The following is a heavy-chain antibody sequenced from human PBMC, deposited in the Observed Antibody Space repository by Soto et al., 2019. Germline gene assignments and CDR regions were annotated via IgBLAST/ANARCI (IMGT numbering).Heavy chain of an antibody. D-gene: IGHD2-15*01. CDR3: VSKLGSCTGGSCNWYFDL. CDR1: GGSFSGFY. V-gene: IGHV4-34*01. Sequence: QVQLQQWGAGLLKPSETLSLTCAVYGGSFSGFYWSWIRQPPGKGLEWIGEINHSGSTNYNPSLKSRVTISADTSKNQFSLQLSSVTAADTAVYYCVSKLGSCTGGSCNWYFDLWGRGTLVPVSS. CDR2: INHSGST. J-gene: IGHJ2*01.